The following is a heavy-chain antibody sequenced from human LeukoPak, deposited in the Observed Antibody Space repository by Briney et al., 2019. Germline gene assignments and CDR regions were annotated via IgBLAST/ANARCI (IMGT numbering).Heavy chain of an antibody. CDR3: AKDVNWSGYYTGPVGQSFEFDY. J-gene: IGHJ4*02. D-gene: IGHD3-3*01. CDR1: GFTFDDYT. CDR2: ISWDGGST. V-gene: IGHV3-43*01. Sequence: GGSLRLSCAASGFTFDDYTMHWVRQAPGKGLEWVSLISWDGGSTYYADSVKGRFTISRDNSKNSLYLQMNSLRTEDTALYCCAKDVNWSGYYTGPVGQSFEFDYWGQGTLVTVSS.